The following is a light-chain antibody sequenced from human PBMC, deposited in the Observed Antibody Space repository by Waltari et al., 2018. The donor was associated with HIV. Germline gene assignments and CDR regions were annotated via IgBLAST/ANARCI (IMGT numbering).Light chain of an antibody. V-gene: IGKV3-15*01. CDR1: QSISNN. CDR2: GAS. J-gene: IGKJ3*01. CDR3: QQYNDWPLFT. Sequence: EIVMTQSPATLSVSPGDRATLSCRASQSISNNLAWYQQKPGQPPRLLIYGASTRATGVPVRFSGSGSGTDFTLTINSLQSEDFAVYCCQQYNDWPLFTFGPGTKVEIK.